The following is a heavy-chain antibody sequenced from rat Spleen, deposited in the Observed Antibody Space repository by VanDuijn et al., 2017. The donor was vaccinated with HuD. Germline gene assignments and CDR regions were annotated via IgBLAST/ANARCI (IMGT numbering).Heavy chain of an antibody. V-gene: IGHV5-25*01. CDR1: GFTFSNYY. D-gene: IGHD1-12*02. Sequence: EVQLVESGGGLVQPGRSMKLSCAASGFTFSNYYMAWVRQAPTKGLVWVASISTGGGNTYYRDSVKGRFTISRDNAKSTLYLQMDSLRSEDTATYYCARHGYYDGSYYYGYWGQGVMVTVSS. J-gene: IGHJ2*01. CDR2: ISTGGGNT. CDR3: ARHGYYDGSYYYGY.